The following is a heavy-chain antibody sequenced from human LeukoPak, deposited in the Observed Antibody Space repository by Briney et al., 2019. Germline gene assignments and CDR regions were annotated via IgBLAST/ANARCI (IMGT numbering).Heavy chain of an antibody. CDR1: GFSLSTSGVG. D-gene: IGHD3-3*01. CDR3: AHSHVLRFLGGLWFDP. CDR2: IYWNDDK. J-gene: IGHJ5*02. V-gene: IGHV2-5*01. Sequence: ESGPTLVNPTQTLTPTCTFSGFSLSTSGVGVGWIRQPPGKALEWLALIYWNDDKRYSPSLKSRLTITKDTSKNQVVLTMTNIDPVDTATYYCAHSHVLRFLGGLWFDPWGQGTLVTVSS.